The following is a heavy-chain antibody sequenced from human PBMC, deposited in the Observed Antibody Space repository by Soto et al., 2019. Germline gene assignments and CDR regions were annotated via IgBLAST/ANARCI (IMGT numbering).Heavy chain of an antibody. CDR3: ARDAAGPSSLSAFDI. CDR1: GFTVSSNY. D-gene: IGHD6-13*01. Sequence: EVQLVESGGGLVQPGGSLRLSCAASGFTVSSNYMSWVRQAPGKGLEWVSVIYSGGSTYYADSVKGRFTISRHNSKNTLYLQMNSLRAEDTAVYYCARDAAGPSSLSAFDIWGQGTMVTVSS. V-gene: IGHV3-53*04. CDR2: IYSGGST. J-gene: IGHJ3*02.